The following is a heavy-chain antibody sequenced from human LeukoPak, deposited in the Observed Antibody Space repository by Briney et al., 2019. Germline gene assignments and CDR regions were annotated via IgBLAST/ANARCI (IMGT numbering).Heavy chain of an antibody. CDR2: IIPIFGTA. CDR3: ARICSSTSCPTDY. Sequence: SVKVSCKASGYTFINYYMHWVRQAPGQGLEWMGGIIPIFGTANYAQKFQGRVTITADESTSTAYMELSSLRSEDTAVYYCARICSSTSCPTDYWGQGTLVTVSS. J-gene: IGHJ4*02. V-gene: IGHV1-69*13. CDR1: GYTFINYY. D-gene: IGHD2-2*01.